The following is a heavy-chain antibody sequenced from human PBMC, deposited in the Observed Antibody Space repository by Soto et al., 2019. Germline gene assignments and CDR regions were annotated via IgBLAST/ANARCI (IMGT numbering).Heavy chain of an antibody. CDR2: IYYSGTT. V-gene: IGHV4-31*03. J-gene: IGHJ5*02. Sequence: LXLPGTVSGGSMHSGGSYWTWIRHHPGKGLEWFWNIYYSGTTHYNPYLEGRVFISLDTSRNQFSLKVNSVTAADSAVYYCARGSAYIWQNYFELWGLGILVTVS. D-gene: IGHD1-7*01. CDR1: GGSMHSGGSY. CDR3: ARGSAYIWQNYFEL.